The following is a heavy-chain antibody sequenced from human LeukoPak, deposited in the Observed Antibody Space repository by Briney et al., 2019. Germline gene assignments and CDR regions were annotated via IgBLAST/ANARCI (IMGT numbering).Heavy chain of an antibody. J-gene: IGHJ4*02. CDR2: INEDGSTT. V-gene: IGHV3-74*01. Sequence: GGSLRLSCAASGFTFSRYWMHWVRQAPGKGLVWVSRINEDGSTTNYADSVKGRFTISRDNVKNTLYLQMNGLRAEDTVVYYCARGGLEPVDYWGQGTLVTVCS. CDR3: ARGGLEPVDY. D-gene: IGHD1-14*01. CDR1: GFTFSRYW.